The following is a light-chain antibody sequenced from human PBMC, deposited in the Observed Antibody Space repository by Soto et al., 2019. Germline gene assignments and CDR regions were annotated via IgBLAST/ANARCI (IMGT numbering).Light chain of an antibody. J-gene: IGKJ5*01. Sequence: EIVLTQSPVTLSLSPGERATLSCRASQSVSSYLAWYQQKPGQAPRLLIYDASNRATGIPARFSGSGSGTDFTLTITSLEPEDFALYYCQQRSDWPITFGQGTRLEIK. CDR1: QSVSSY. CDR2: DAS. V-gene: IGKV3-11*01. CDR3: QQRSDWPIT.